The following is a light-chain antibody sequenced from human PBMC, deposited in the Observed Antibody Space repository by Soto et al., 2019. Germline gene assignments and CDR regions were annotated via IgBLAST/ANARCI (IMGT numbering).Light chain of an antibody. CDR3: QHYGDSSWT. Sequence: EIVLTQSPGTLSLSPGERATLSCRADRSVSDTLLTWFQQKPGQAPRLLIFGTSNRAPGIPARFSGSGSGTEFTLTISRLEPDDFAVYYCQHYGDSSWTFGQGTKVEIK. J-gene: IGKJ1*01. CDR2: GTS. CDR1: RSVSDTL. V-gene: IGKV3-20*01.